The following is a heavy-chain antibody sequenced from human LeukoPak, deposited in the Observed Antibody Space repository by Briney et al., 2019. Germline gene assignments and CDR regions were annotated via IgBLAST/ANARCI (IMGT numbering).Heavy chain of an antibody. D-gene: IGHD5-24*01. V-gene: IGHV1-69*01. Sequence: SVKVSCKASGGTFSSCAISWVRQAPGQGLEWMGGIIPIFGTANYAQKFQGRVTITADESTSTAYMELSSLRSEDTAVYYCALPEVRLQFRSFDYWGQGTLVTVSS. CDR3: ALPEVRLQFRSFDY. CDR2: IIPIFGTA. CDR1: GGTFSSCA. J-gene: IGHJ4*02.